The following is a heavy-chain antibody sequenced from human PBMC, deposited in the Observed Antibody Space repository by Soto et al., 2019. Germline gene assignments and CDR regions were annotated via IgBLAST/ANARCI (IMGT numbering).Heavy chain of an antibody. J-gene: IGHJ6*02. V-gene: IGHV3-23*01. D-gene: IGHD2-2*01. CDR3: AKDPAPTHYYYYGMDV. CDR1: GFTFSSYS. Sequence: GGSLRLSCAASGFTFSSYSMSWVRQAPGKGLEWVAAISGSGGSTYYADSVKGRFTISRDNSKNTLYLQMNSLRAEDTAVYYCAKDPAPTHYYYYGMDVWGQGTTVTVSS. CDR2: ISGSGGST.